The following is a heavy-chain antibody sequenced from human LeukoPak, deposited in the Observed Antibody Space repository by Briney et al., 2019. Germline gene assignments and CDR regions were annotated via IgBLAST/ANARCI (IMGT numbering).Heavy chain of an antibody. CDR2: ITGGGSGI. V-gene: IGHV3-23*01. Sequence: GGSLRLSCAASGFTFSNYAMSWVRQAPGKGLEGVSAITGGGSGIYYADSMKSRFTISRDNSKNTLYLQINSLRAEDTAVYYWAKWGDYDVLTGYYVSDYWGQGTLVTVSS. CDR1: GFTFSNYA. J-gene: IGHJ4*02. D-gene: IGHD3-9*01. CDR3: AKWGDYDVLTGYYVSDY.